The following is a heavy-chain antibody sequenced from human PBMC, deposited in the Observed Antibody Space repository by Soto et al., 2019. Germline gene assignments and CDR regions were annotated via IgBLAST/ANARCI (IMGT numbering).Heavy chain of an antibody. CDR2: IYLSGST. J-gene: IGHJ4*02. Sequence: SETLSLTCAVSGGSISSGGFSWSWIRQPPGKGLEWIGYIYLSGSTYYNPSLKSRVSISLDRSKNQFSLSLTSVTAADTAVYYCARGGDYYFDSWGQGTLVTVSS. V-gene: IGHV4-30-2*01. D-gene: IGHD3-16*01. CDR1: GGSISSGGFS. CDR3: ARGGDYYFDS.